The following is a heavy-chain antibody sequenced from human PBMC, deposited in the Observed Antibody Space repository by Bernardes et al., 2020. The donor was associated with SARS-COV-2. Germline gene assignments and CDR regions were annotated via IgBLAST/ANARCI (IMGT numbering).Heavy chain of an antibody. J-gene: IGHJ4*02. Sequence: GSLRLSCAASGFTFSSYAMSWVRQAPGKGLEWVSAISGSGGSTYYADSVKGRFTISRDNSKNTLYLQMNSLRAEDTAVYYCASTGSRLRLGTGFFDYWGQGTLVTVSS. CDR1: GFTFSSYA. CDR3: ASTGSRLRLGTGFFDY. V-gene: IGHV3-23*01. D-gene: IGHD5-12*01. CDR2: ISGSGGST.